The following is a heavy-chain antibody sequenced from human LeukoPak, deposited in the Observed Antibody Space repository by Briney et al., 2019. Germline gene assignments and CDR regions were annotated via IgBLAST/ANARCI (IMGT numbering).Heavy chain of an antibody. V-gene: IGHV3-7*03. Sequence: GGSLRLSCAASGFTFSSYWMSWVRQAPGKGLEWVANIKQDGSEKYYVDSVKGRFTISRDNSKNTLYLQMNSLGAEDTAVYYCARGPYLAAAGLDYWGQGTLVTVSS. CDR1: GFTFSSYW. CDR2: IKQDGSEK. D-gene: IGHD6-13*01. CDR3: ARGPYLAAAGLDY. J-gene: IGHJ4*02.